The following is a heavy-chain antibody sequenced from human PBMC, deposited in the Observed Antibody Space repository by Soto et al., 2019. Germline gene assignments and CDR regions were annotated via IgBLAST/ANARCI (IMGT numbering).Heavy chain of an antibody. D-gene: IGHD2-21*02. Sequence: NPSEILSLTCTVSGGSISSVDFYWSWIRQRPGKGLEYIGYIYSSGSTYSNPSLESRLSMSMDTSKDQFSLNLRSVTAADTAVYYCARAFCGGDCYSPSEFDIWGQGILVTVSS. CDR2: IYSSGST. J-gene: IGHJ4*02. CDR3: ARAFCGGDCYSPSEFDI. V-gene: IGHV4-31*03. CDR1: GGSISSVDFY.